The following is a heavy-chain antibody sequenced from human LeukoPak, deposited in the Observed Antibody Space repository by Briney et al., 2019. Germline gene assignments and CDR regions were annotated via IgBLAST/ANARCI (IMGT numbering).Heavy chain of an antibody. Sequence: GGSLRLSCSASGFTFSSYAMHWVRQAPGKGLEWVSSISSSSAYIYYADSVKGRFTISRDNAKNSLYLQMNSLRAEDTAVYYCARDSGVRDSIDYWGQGTLVTVSS. D-gene: IGHD3-10*01. CDR2: ISSSSAYI. CDR3: ARDSGVRDSIDY. J-gene: IGHJ4*02. V-gene: IGHV3-21*01. CDR1: GFTFSSYA.